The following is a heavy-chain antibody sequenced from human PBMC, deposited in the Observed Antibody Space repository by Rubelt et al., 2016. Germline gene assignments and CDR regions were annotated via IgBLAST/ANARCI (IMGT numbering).Heavy chain of an antibody. CDR3: AKDYTWYKSPKYYYYGMDV. CDR2: ISGSGGRA. CDR1: GFTFNTYA. Sequence: EVQLLESGGGLVQPGGSLRLSCAASGFTFNTYAMTWVRQAPGKGLEWVSAISGSGGRAYYAHSVKGRFTTSRDNSKNRLYLEMNSLRAEDTELYYCAKDYTWYKSPKYYYYGMDVWGQGTTVTVSS. D-gene: IGHD1-14*01. V-gene: IGHV3-23*01. J-gene: IGHJ6*02.